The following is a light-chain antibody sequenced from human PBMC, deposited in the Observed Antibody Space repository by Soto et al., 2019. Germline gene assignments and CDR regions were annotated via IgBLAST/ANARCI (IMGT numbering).Light chain of an antibody. Sequence: QSALTQPASVSGSPGQSITISCTGTNIDVGGYNYVSWYQQHPGKAPRLIISDVTNRPSGVSNLFSGSKSGNTASLTISGLQAEDEADYYCNSYRSTSARYVFGTGTKVTVL. CDR1: NIDVGGYNY. J-gene: IGLJ1*01. V-gene: IGLV2-14*01. CDR2: DVT. CDR3: NSYRSTSARYV.